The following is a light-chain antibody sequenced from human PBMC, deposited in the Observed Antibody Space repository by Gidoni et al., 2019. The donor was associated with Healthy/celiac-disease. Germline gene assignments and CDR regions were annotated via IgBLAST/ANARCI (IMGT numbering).Light chain of an antibody. V-gene: IGKV3-20*01. Sequence: IVLTQSPDTLSLSTGERATLSCRASQNVTSSYLAWYQQEPGQAPRLLIFGASTRATGIPDRFSGSGSGTDFTLTISRLEPEDFAVYFCQQYGTSPGTFGQGTKVEIK. CDR3: QQYGTSPGT. CDR1: QNVTSSY. CDR2: GAS. J-gene: IGKJ1*01.